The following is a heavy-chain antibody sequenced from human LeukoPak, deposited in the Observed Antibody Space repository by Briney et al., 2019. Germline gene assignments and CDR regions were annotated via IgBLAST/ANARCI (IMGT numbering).Heavy chain of an antibody. V-gene: IGHV1-2*02. Sequence: ASVKVSCKASGYTFTSYDISWVRQAPGQGLEWMGWINPNSGGTNYAQKFQGRVTMTRDTSISTAYMELSRLRSEDTAVYYCARDPPAYCGGDCPDDWFDPWGQGTLVTVSS. J-gene: IGHJ5*02. CDR1: GYTFTSYD. D-gene: IGHD2-21*02. CDR2: INPNSGGT. CDR3: ARDPPAYCGGDCPDDWFDP.